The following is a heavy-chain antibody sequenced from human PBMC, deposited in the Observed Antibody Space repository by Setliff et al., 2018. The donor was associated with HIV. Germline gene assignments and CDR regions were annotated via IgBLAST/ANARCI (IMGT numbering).Heavy chain of an antibody. J-gene: IGHJ3*02. Sequence: SGYTFTSYYMHWVRQAPGQGLEWMGIINPSGGSTSYAQKFQGRVTMTRDTSTSTVYMELSSLRSEDTAVYYCARGDPASYYNFWSGYASETFDIWGQGTMVTVSS. CDR1: GYTFTSYY. CDR3: ARGDPASYYNFWSGYASETFDI. CDR2: INPSGGST. D-gene: IGHD3-3*01. V-gene: IGHV1-46*01.